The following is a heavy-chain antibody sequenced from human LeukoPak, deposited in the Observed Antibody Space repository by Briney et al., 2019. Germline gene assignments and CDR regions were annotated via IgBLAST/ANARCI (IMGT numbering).Heavy chain of an antibody. D-gene: IGHD6-19*01. V-gene: IGHV4-61*09. Sequence: SETLSLTCTVSGGSISSGNYFWSWLRQPAGKGPEWIVHIETSGSTNYSPSLKSRVTISPDTSKNQFSLRMSSVTAADTAVYYCAGGDGGGWRTWAASVIWGQGTMVIVSS. CDR1: GGSISSGNYF. CDR3: AGGDGGGWRTWAASVI. CDR2: IETSGST. J-gene: IGHJ3*02.